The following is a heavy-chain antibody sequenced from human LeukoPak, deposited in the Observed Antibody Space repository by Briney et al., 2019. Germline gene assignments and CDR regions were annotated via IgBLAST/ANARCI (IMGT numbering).Heavy chain of an antibody. CDR3: ARVVPAATHYYYYYMDV. J-gene: IGHJ6*03. Sequence: SQTLSLTCTVSGGSISSGSYYWSWTRQPAGKGLEWIGRIYTSGSTNYNPSLKSRVTISVDTSKNQFSLKLSSVTAADTAVYYCARVVPAATHYYYYYMDVWGKGTTVTVSS. CDR2: IYTSGST. D-gene: IGHD2-2*01. V-gene: IGHV4-61*02. CDR1: GGSISSGSYY.